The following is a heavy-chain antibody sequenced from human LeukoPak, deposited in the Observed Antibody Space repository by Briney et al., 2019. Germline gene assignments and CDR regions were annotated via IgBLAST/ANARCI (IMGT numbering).Heavy chain of an antibody. D-gene: IGHD2-2*01. CDR2: ISGDGGST. J-gene: IGHJ3*02. V-gene: IGHV3-43*02. Sequence: PGGSLRLSCAASGFTFDDYAMHWVRQAPGKGLEWVSLISGDGGSTYYADSVKGRFTISRDNSKNSLYLQMNSLRTEDTALYYCAKEDCSSTRCYAGAFDIWGQGTMVTVSS. CDR3: AKEDCSSTRCYAGAFDI. CDR1: GFTFDDYA.